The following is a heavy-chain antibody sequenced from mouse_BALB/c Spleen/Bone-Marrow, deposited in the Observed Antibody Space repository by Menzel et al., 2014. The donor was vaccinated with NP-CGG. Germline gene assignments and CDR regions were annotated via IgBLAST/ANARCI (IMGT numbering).Heavy chain of an antibody. V-gene: IGHV5-12*01. CDR1: GFTFSDYY. CDR3: ARPLYDGYYVAY. D-gene: IGHD2-3*01. CDR2: ISNGGGST. J-gene: IGHJ3*01. Sequence: EVKLMESGGGLVQPGGSLKLSCAPSGFTFSDYYMYWVRQTPEKRLEWVAYISNGGGSTYYPDTVKGRFTISRDNAKNTLYLQMSRLKSEDTAMYYCARPLYDGYYVAYWGQGTLVTVSA.